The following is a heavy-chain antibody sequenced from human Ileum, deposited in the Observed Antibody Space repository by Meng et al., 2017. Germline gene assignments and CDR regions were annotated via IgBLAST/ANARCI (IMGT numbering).Heavy chain of an antibody. CDR2: IYSGGST. V-gene: IGHV3-66*04. J-gene: IGHJ4*02. CDR3: AGHRNDWNYFDY. CDR1: GDIARTNC. Sequence: EVQLEESGGGAGQRGGSLRGACAASGDIARTNCRSWVRQAPGKGLEWVSVIYSGGSTYYADAGKGRFTISRDKSKNTLYLQMNSLRAEDTAVYYCAGHRNDWNYFDYWGRGTLVTVSS. D-gene: IGHD1-14*01.